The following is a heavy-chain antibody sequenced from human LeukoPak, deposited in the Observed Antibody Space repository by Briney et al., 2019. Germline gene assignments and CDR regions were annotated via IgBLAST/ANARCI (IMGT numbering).Heavy chain of an antibody. V-gene: IGHV1-69*13. Sequence: ASVKVSCKASGGTFSSYAISWVRQAPGQGLEWMGGIIPIFGTANYAQKFQGRVTITADESTSTAYKELSSLRSEDTAVYYCARTSCGGDCSFDYWGQGTLVTVSS. J-gene: IGHJ4*02. CDR1: GGTFSSYA. CDR2: IIPIFGTA. D-gene: IGHD2-21*02. CDR3: ARTSCGGDCSFDY.